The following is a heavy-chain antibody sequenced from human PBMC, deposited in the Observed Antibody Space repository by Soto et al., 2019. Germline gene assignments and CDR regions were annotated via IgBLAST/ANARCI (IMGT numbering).Heavy chain of an antibody. V-gene: IGHV3-30*18. J-gene: IGHJ4*02. CDR1: GFTFSSYS. CDR3: AKDRFTVTTYYFDY. D-gene: IGHD4-17*01. Sequence: QVQLVESGGGVVQPGRSLRLSCAASGFTFSSYSMHWVRQAPGKGLEWVAVISYDGSNKYYADSVKGRFTISRDNSKNTLYLQMNSLRAEDTAVYYCAKDRFTVTTYYFDYWGQGTLVTVSS. CDR2: ISYDGSNK.